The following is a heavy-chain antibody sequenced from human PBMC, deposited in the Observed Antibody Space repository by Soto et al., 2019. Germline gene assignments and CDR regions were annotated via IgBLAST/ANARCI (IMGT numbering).Heavy chain of an antibody. V-gene: IGHV3-30*03. D-gene: IGHD5-18*01. Sequence: QSGGSLRLSCAASGFTFSSYGMHWVRQAPGKGLEWVAVISYDGSNKYYADSVKGRFTISRDNSKNTLYLQMNSLRAEDTAVYYCARTPHTAISRYFDLWGRGTLVTVSS. CDR1: GFTFSSYG. CDR3: ARTPHTAISRYFDL. CDR2: ISYDGSNK. J-gene: IGHJ2*01.